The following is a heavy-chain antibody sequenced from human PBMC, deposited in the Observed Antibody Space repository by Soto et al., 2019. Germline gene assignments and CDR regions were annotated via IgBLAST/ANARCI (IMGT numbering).Heavy chain of an antibody. CDR2: ISGSGGST. V-gene: IGHV3-23*01. Sequence: PGGSLRLSCAASGFTFSSYAMTWVRQAPGKGLEWVSAISGSGGSTYYSDSVKGRFTISRDNFKNTLYPQMNSLRAEDTAVYYCAKDMARSYYDFPYYMDVWGIGTTVTVSS. D-gene: IGHD3-3*01. CDR1: GFTFSSYA. J-gene: IGHJ6*03. CDR3: AKDMARSYYDFPYYMDV.